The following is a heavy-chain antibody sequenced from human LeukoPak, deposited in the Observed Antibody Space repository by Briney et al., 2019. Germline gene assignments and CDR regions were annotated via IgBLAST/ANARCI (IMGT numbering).Heavy chain of an antibody. CDR1: GGTFSSYA. J-gene: IGHJ4*02. Sequence: ASVKVSCKASGGTFSSYAISWVRQAPGQGLEWMGGVIPIFGTANYAQKFQGRVTITADKSTSTAYMELRSLRSDDTAVYYCARDMVGASDYWGQGTLVTVSS. CDR2: VIPIFGTA. CDR3: ARDMVGASDY. D-gene: IGHD1-26*01. V-gene: IGHV1-69*06.